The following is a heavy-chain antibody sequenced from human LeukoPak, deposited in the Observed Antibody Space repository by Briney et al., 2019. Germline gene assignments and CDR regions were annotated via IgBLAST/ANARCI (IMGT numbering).Heavy chain of an antibody. J-gene: IGHJ6*02. CDR1: GGTFSSYA. CDR2: IIPIFGTA. Sequence: GASVKVSCKASGGTFSSYAISWVRQAPGQGLEWMGGIIPIFGTANYAQKFQGRATITADESTSTAYMELSSLRSEDTAVYYCARGEYGDYARGDYYYYGMDVWGQGTTVTVSS. CDR3: ARGEYGDYARGDYYYYGMDV. D-gene: IGHD4-17*01. V-gene: IGHV1-69*13.